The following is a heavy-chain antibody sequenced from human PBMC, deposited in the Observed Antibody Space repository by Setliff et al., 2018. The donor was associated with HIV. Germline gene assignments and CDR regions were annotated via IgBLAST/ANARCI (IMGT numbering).Heavy chain of an antibody. CDR1: GYSISSGYY. J-gene: IGHJ5*02. CDR2: IYHSGST. CDR3: ASRIYYYDESRVLREEGFVP. Sequence: SETLSLTCAVSGYSISSGYYWGWIRQPPGKGLEWIGSIYHSGSTYYNPSLKSRVTISVDTSKNQFSLKLTSVTAADTAMYYCASRIYYYDESRVLREEGFVPWGQGTLVTVS. V-gene: IGHV4-38-2*01. D-gene: IGHD3-22*01.